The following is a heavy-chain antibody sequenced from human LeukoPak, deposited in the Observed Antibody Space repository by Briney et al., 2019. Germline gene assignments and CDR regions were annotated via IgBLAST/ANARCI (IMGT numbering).Heavy chain of an antibody. Sequence: GGSLRLSCAASGFTFSSYSMNWVRQAPGKGLEWVSSISSSSSYICYADSVKGRFTISRDNAKNSLYLQMNSLRAEDTAVYYCARSVASSGWYAGDYWGQGTLVTVSS. CDR3: ARSVASSGWYAGDY. V-gene: IGHV3-21*01. D-gene: IGHD6-19*01. J-gene: IGHJ4*02. CDR2: ISSSSSYI. CDR1: GFTFSSYS.